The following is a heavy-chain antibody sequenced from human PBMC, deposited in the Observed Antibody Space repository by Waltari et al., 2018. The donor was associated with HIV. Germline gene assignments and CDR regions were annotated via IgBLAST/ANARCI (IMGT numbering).Heavy chain of an antibody. Sequence: QVQLVQSGAEVKKPGASVKVSCKASGYTFTSYGISWVRQAPGQGLGWMGWNGANSSNTNYSQKRQCRGTSTTDTSTSTAYMELRSLRSDDAAVYYCARVESAGIAAAYYYYYGMDVWGQVTTVTVSS. CDR3: ARVESAGIAAAYYYYYGMDV. D-gene: IGHD6-13*01. CDR2: NGANSSNT. J-gene: IGHJ6*02. CDR1: GYTFTSYG. V-gene: IGHV1-18*01.